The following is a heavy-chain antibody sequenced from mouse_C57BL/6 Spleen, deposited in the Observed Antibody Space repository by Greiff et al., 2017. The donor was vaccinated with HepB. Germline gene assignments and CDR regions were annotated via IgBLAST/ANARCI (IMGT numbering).Heavy chain of an antibody. CDR2: IHPNSGRT. Sequence: VQLQQPGAELVKPGASVKLSCKASGYTFTSYWMHWVKQRPGQGLEWIGMIHPNSGRTNYNEKFKSKATLTVDKSSSTAYMQLSSLTSEDSAVYYCARGGFTTVVATPLDYWGQGTTLTVSA. CDR3: ARGGFTTVVATPLDY. CDR1: GYTFTSYW. V-gene: IGHV1-64*01. D-gene: IGHD1-1*01. J-gene: IGHJ2*01.